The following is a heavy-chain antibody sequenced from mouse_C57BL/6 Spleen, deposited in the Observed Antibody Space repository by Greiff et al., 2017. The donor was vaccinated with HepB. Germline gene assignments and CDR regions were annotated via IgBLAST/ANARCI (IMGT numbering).Heavy chain of an antibody. V-gene: IGHV1-9*01. Sequence: QVQLQQSGAELMKPGASVKLSCKATGYTFTGYWIEWVKQRPGHGLEWIGEILPGSGSTNYNEKFKGKATFTADTSSNTAYMQLSSLTTEDSAIYYGARSPLLRYRAWFAYWGQGTLVTVSA. D-gene: IGHD1-1*01. CDR3: ARSPLLRYRAWFAY. CDR2: ILPGSGST. J-gene: IGHJ3*01. CDR1: GYTFTGYW.